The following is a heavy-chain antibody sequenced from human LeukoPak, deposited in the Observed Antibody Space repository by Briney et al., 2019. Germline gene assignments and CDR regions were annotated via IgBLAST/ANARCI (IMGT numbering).Heavy chain of an antibody. CDR2: SIPVFGTA. D-gene: IGHD3-9*01. CDR3: ARDLRTYDILTGYTHIYYMDV. J-gene: IGHJ6*03. Sequence: ASVKVSCKASGGTFSSYAISWVRQAPGQGLEWMGGSIPVFGTAHYAQKFQGRVTITTDESTSTAYMELSSLRSEDTAVYYCARDLRTYDILTGYTHIYYMDVWGKGTTVTVSS. V-gene: IGHV1-69*05. CDR1: GGTFSSYA.